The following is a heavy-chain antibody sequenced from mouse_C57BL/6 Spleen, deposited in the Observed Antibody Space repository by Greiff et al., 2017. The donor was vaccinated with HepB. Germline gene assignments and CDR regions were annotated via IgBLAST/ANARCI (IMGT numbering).Heavy chain of an antibody. V-gene: IGHV5-17*01. Sequence: EVKLVESGGGLVKPGGSLKLSCAASGFTFSDYGMHWVRQAPEKGLEWVAYISSGSSTIYYADTVKGRFTISRDNAKNTLFLQMTSLRSEDTAMYYCARPHYYGSSSQFAYWGQGTLVTVSA. CDR1: GFTFSDYG. J-gene: IGHJ3*01. CDR3: ARPHYYGSSSQFAY. CDR2: ISSGSSTI. D-gene: IGHD1-1*01.